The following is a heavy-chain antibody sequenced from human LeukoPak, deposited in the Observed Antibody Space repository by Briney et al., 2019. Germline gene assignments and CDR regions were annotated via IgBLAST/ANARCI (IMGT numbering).Heavy chain of an antibody. CDR2: IYTSGST. Sequence: PSETLSLTCTVSGGSISSGSYYWSWVRQPAGKGLEWIVRIYTSGSTNYNPSLMSRVTISVDTSKNQFSLKLSSVTAADTAVYYCARGFIPYYYDSSGTDGDVDYWGQGTLVTVSS. V-gene: IGHV4-61*02. CDR3: ARGFIPYYYDSSGTDGDVDY. CDR1: GGSISSGSYY. D-gene: IGHD3-22*01. J-gene: IGHJ4*02.